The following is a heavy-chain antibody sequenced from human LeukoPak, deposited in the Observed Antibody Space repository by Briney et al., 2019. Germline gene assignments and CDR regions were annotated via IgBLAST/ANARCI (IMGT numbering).Heavy chain of an antibody. D-gene: IGHD2-8*01. Sequence: GGSLRLSCAASGFTFTKYGIRWVRQAPGKGLEWVAVISYDGSNKYYADSVKGRFTISRDNSNNTLYLQMNSLRAEDTAVYYCWCMLYNDYFDYWGQGTLVTVSS. J-gene: IGHJ4*02. CDR3: WCMLYNDYFDY. V-gene: IGHV3-30*03. CDR1: GFTFTKYG. CDR2: ISYDGSNK.